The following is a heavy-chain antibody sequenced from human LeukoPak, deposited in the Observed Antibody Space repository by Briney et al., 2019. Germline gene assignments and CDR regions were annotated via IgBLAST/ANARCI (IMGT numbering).Heavy chain of an antibody. CDR1: GGSISSYY. Sequence: PSETLSLTCTVSGGSISSYYWSWIRQPPGKGLEWIGYIYYSGSTNYNPSLKSRVTISVDTSKNQFSLKLSSVTAADTAVYYCARSPFSIFGVVDSAFDIWGQGTMVTVSS. J-gene: IGHJ3*02. V-gene: IGHV4-59*01. D-gene: IGHD3-3*02. CDR2: IYYSGST. CDR3: ARSPFSIFGVVDSAFDI.